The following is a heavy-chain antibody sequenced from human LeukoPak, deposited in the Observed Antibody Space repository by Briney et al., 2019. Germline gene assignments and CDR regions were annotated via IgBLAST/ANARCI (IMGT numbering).Heavy chain of an antibody. Sequence: SETLSLTCAVYGGSFSGYYWSWIRQPPGKGLEWIGEINHSGSTNYNPSLKSRVTISVDTSKNQFSLKLSSVTAADTAVYYCATSYYGSGSLNWFDPWGQGTLVTVSS. CDR1: GGSFSGYY. CDR3: ATSYYGSGSLNWFDP. CDR2: INHSGST. D-gene: IGHD3-10*01. J-gene: IGHJ5*02. V-gene: IGHV4-34*01.